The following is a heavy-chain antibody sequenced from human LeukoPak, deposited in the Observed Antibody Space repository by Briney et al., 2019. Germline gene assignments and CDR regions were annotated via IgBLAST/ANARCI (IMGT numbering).Heavy chain of an antibody. J-gene: IGHJ4*02. CDR2: IYYSGST. D-gene: IGHD3-22*01. Sequence: SETLSLTCTVSGGSISSYHWSWIRQPPGKGLEWIGYIYYSGSTNYNPSLKSRVTISVDTSKNQFSLKLSSVTAADTAVYYCARASYDSSGYYYFDYWGQGTLVTVSS. CDR3: ARASYDSSGYYYFDY. CDR1: GGSISSYH. V-gene: IGHV4-59*01.